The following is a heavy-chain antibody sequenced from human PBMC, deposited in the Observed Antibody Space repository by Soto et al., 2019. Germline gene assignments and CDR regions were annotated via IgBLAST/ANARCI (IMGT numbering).Heavy chain of an antibody. CDR3: ARDVIAVAGRADY. V-gene: IGHV3-53*01. Sequence: GGSLRLSCAASAFTVRSNYMSWVRQAPGKGLEWVSAISSDGGTYYTDSVKGRFTISGDNSKNTLYLQMNSLTAEDTAVYYCARDVIAVAGRADYWGQGTLVTVSS. CDR1: AFTVRSNY. D-gene: IGHD6-19*01. CDR2: ISSDGGT. J-gene: IGHJ4*02.